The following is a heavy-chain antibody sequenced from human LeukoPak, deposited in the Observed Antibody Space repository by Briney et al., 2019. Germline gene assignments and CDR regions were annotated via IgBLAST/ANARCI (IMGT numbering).Heavy chain of an antibody. D-gene: IGHD3-10*01. CDR2: IYTSGST. J-gene: IGHJ5*02. CDR3: ARSILSITMVRGSWFDP. V-gene: IGHV4-4*07. CDR1: GGSISTYY. Sequence: PSETLSLTCTVSGGSISTYYWSWIRQPAGKGLEWIGRIYTSGSTNYNPSLKSRVTISVDTSKNQFSLKLSSVTAADTAVYYCARSILSITMVRGSWFDPWGQGTLVTVSS.